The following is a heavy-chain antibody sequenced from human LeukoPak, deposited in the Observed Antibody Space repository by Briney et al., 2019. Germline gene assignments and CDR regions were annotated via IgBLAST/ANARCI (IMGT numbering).Heavy chain of an antibody. CDR2: IRYDGSNK. V-gene: IGHV3-30*02. CDR3: AKGQMTSGY. Sequence: GGSLRLSCAASGFTFSSYGMHWVRQAPGKGLEWVAFIRYDGSNKYYADSVKGRFTISRDNSKNTLYLQMHSLRAEDTAVYYCAKGQMTSGYWGQGTLVTVSS. D-gene: IGHD2-2*01. J-gene: IGHJ4*02. CDR1: GFTFSSYG.